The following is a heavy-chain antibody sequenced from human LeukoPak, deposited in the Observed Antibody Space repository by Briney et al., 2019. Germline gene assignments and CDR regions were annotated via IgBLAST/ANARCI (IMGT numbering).Heavy chain of an antibody. CDR2: IKSKTDGETT. V-gene: IGHV3-15*01. Sequence: GGSLRLSCVDSGFTFTNAWMSWVRQAPGKGLEWIGRIKSKTDGETTNYAEPVRGRFTISRDDSKSAVYLQMNSLKIEDTALYYCTTDLGTYYHGSQRLIPIDYWGQGTLVTVSS. D-gene: IGHD3-10*01. J-gene: IGHJ4*02. CDR3: TTDLGTYYHGSQRLIPIDY. CDR1: GFTFTNAW.